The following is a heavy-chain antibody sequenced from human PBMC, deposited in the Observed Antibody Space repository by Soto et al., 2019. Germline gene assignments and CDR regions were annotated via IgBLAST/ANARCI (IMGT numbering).Heavy chain of an antibody. CDR1: GFTFSSYA. J-gene: IGHJ6*02. CDR2: ISGSGGST. Sequence: GGSLRLSCAASGFTFSSYAMSWVRQAPGKGLEWVSAISGSGGSTYYADSVKGRFTISRDNSKNTLYLQMNSLRAEDTALYYCAKDTGPSRVLLWFGEGPAYYYYGMDVWGQGTTVTVSS. D-gene: IGHD3-10*01. CDR3: AKDTGPSRVLLWFGEGPAYYYYGMDV. V-gene: IGHV3-23*01.